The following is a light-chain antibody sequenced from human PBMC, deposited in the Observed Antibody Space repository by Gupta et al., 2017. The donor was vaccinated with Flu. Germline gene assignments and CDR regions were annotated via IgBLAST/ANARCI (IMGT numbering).Light chain of an antibody. Sequence: DIKMTQSPSTLSASVGDRVTITCRASQNINSNLAWYQQRPGSAPTLLIYKASVWESGVPSRFRGSGFGTEFTLTITSRQPNDLAFYHCQQYQDFSPYTFGQGTKV. J-gene: IGKJ2*01. V-gene: IGKV1-5*03. CDR2: KAS. CDR3: QQYQDFSPYT. CDR1: QNINSN.